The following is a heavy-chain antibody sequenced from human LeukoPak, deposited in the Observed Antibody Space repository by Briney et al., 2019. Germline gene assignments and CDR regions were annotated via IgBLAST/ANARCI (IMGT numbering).Heavy chain of an antibody. D-gene: IGHD3-16*01. CDR2: IHASGTT. CDR3: ARGDLGGWFDP. Sequence: PSETLSLTCNVSGGSISSYFWTWIRQPAGKGLEWIGRIHASGTTNYNSSLKSRVSMSVDTSKNQFSLKLTSVTAADPAVYYCARGDLGGWFDPWGQGTLVTVSS. CDR1: GGSISSYF. V-gene: IGHV4-4*07. J-gene: IGHJ5*02.